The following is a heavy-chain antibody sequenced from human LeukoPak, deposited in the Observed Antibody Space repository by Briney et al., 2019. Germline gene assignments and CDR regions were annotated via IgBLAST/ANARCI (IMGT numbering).Heavy chain of an antibody. V-gene: IGHV3-23*01. J-gene: IGHJ3*02. D-gene: IGHD3-10*01. CDR2: ISSSGGSA. CDR1: GFTFSSYA. Sequence: PGGSLRLSCAASGFTFSSYAMSWVRQAPGKGLEWVSAISSSGGSAYYADSVKGRFTISRDNSKNTLYLQMNSLRAEDTAVYYCAKGVWFGEFYTLDAFDIWGQGTVVTVSS. CDR3: AKGVWFGEFYTLDAFDI.